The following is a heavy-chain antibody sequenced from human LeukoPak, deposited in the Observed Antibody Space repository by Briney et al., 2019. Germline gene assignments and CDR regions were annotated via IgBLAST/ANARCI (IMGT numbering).Heavy chain of an antibody. D-gene: IGHD2-2*01. J-gene: IGHJ4*02. V-gene: IGHV4-30-2*01. CDR1: GGSISSGGYY. Sequence: KPSETLSLTCTVSGGSISSGGYYWSWIRQPPGKGLEWIGYIYHSGSTYYNPSLKSRVTISVDRSKNQFSLKLSSVTAADTAVYYCARNTDYCSSTSCSSDYWGQGTLVTVSS. CDR3: ARNTDYCSSTSCSSDY. CDR2: IYHSGST.